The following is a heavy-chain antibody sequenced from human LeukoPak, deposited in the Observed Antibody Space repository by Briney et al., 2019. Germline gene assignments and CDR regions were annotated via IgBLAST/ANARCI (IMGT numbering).Heavy chain of an antibody. J-gene: IGHJ4*02. CDR2: IRYEGSNK. D-gene: IGHD3-22*01. V-gene: IGHV3-30*02. CDR3: AKTKTYYYDSSGYLIDY. CDR1: GFTFSSYG. Sequence: GGSLRLSWAAAGFTFSSYGMHWVRQPPGEGLEWVAFIRYEGSNKYYADSVKGRFTNSRDNSKNTLYLQMNSLRAEDTAVYYCAKTKTYYYDSSGYLIDYWGQGTLVTVSS.